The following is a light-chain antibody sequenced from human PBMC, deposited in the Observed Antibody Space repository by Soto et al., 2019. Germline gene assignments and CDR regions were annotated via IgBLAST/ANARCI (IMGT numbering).Light chain of an antibody. CDR2: EVD. J-gene: IGLJ1*01. CDR3: SSYGGSNIPLYV. CDR1: GSDVGAYKY. V-gene: IGLV2-8*01. Sequence: QSVLTQPPSASGSPGQSLTISCAGTGSDVGAYKYVSWYQQHPGKAPKLIIYEVDKRPSGVPDRFSGSKSGNTASLTVSGLKAEDEADYYCSSYGGSNIPLYVFGTGTKVTV.